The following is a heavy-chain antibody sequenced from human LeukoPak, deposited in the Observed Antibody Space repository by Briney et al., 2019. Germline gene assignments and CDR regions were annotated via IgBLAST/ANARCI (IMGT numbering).Heavy chain of an antibody. J-gene: IGHJ6*02. V-gene: IGHV1-46*01. CDR3: ARDGDIVVVPAAEGNLYYYYGMDV. Sequence: ASVKVSCKASGYTFTNYYMHWVRQAPQEGLEWMGMINPSGDSAIYAHNFQGRVTMTRDTSTTTVYMELSSLRSEDTAVYYCARDGDIVVVPAAEGNLYYYYGMDVWGQGTTVTVSS. D-gene: IGHD2-2*01. CDR2: INPSGDSA. CDR1: GYTFTNYY.